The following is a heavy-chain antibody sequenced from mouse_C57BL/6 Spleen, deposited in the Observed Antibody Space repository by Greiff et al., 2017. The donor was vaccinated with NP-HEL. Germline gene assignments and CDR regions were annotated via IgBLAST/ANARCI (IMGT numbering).Heavy chain of an antibody. V-gene: IGHV5-12*01. J-gene: IGHJ2*01. CDR2: ISNGGGST. Sequence: DVQLQESGGGLVQPGGSLKLSCAASGFTFSDYYMYWVRQTPEKRLEWVAYISNGGGSTYYPDTVKGRFTISRDNAKNTLYLQMSRLKSEDTAMYYCARHPTLDYWGQGTTLTVSS. CDR1: GFTFSDYY. D-gene: IGHD2-10*01. CDR3: ARHPTLDY.